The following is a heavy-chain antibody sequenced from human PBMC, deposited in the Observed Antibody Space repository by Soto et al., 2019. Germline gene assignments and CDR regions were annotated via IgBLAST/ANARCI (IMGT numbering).Heavy chain of an antibody. Sequence: QLQLQESGPGLVKPSETLSLTCTVSGGSISGTSFYWGWIRQPPGKGLEWIGSIYYSGSTYYNPPLKSRVTVSVDQPKNQFSLKLGSVTAADTAVYYCAKFGRAAGTHYFGRWGQGTLVTVSS. V-gene: IGHV4-39*01. CDR1: GGSISGTSFY. CDR2: IYYSGST. D-gene: IGHD6-13*01. CDR3: AKFGRAAGTHYFGR. J-gene: IGHJ4*02.